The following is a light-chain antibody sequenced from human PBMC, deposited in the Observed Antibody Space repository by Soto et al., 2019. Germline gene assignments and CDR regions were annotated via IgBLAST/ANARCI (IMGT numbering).Light chain of an antibody. V-gene: IGKV3-20*01. Sequence: EIVLTQSPGTLSLSPGERVTLSCRASQTVINTYLAWYQQKPGQAPRLLIYGASSRATGVPDRFSGSGSGTDFTLTISRLEPEDFAVYFCQQYGSSPLTFGGGTKVEIK. CDR3: QQYGSSPLT. CDR2: GAS. CDR1: QTVINTY. J-gene: IGKJ4*01.